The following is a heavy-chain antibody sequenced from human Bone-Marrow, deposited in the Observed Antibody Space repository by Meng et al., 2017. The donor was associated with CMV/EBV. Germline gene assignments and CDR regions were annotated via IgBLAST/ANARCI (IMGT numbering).Heavy chain of an antibody. J-gene: IGHJ6*02. Sequence: GGSLRLSCAASGFTFSSYAMHWVRQAPGKGLEWVSSISSSSSYIYYADSVKGRFTISRDNAKNSLYLQMNSLRAEDTAVYYCARDISPWRSNGGYYYYGMDVWGQGTTVTVYS. V-gene: IGHV3-21*01. CDR3: ARDISPWRSNGGYYYYGMDV. CDR2: ISSSSSYI. CDR1: GFTFSSYA. D-gene: IGHD3-3*02.